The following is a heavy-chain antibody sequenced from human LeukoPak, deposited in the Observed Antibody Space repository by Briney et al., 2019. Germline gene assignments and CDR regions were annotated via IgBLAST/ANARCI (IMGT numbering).Heavy chain of an antibody. CDR1: GFTFSSYW. CDR2: INGDGSDT. Sequence: GGSLRLSCAASGFTFSSYWIHWVRQAPGTGLVWVSRINGDGSDTSYADSVKGRFTISRDNAKNTVYLQMDSLRAEATAVYYCARGYCTSSNCLSRFADYWGQGTLVTVST. D-gene: IGHD2-2*01. J-gene: IGHJ4*02. V-gene: IGHV3-74*01. CDR3: ARGYCTSSNCLSRFADY.